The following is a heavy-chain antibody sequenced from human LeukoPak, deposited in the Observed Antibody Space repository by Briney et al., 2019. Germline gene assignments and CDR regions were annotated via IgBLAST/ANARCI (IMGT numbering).Heavy chain of an antibody. CDR1: GLTFSTYA. V-gene: IGHV3-30-3*01. CDR2: ISYDGSSK. J-gene: IGHJ4*02. CDR3: ARSGRYFDWLLSPD. Sequence: PGGSLGLSCAASGLTFSTYAMHWVRQAPGKGLEWVAVISYDGSSKYYADSVKGRFTISRDNSKNTLYLQMNSLRTEDTAVYYCARSGRYFDWLLSPDWGQGTLVTVSS. D-gene: IGHD3-9*01.